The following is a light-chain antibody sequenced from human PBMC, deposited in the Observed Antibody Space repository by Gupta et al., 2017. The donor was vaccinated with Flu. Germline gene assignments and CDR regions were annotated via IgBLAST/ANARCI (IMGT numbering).Light chain of an antibody. CDR1: SSDVGGYNY. Sequence: QSALTQPRSVSGSPGQSVTISCTGPSSDVGGYNYVSWYQQHPGKAPKLMIYDVSKRPSGVPDRFSGSKSGNTASLTISGLQAEDEADYYCGSYAGSYTFVFGGGTKLTVL. V-gene: IGLV2-11*01. CDR2: DVS. J-gene: IGLJ3*02. CDR3: GSYAGSYTFV.